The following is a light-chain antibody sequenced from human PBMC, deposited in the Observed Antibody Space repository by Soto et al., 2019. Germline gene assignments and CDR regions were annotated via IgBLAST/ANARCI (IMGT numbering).Light chain of an antibody. Sequence: QFALTQPASVSGSPGQSITISCTGTSSDVGGYNYVSWYQHHPGKAPKLMIYDVSNRPSGVSNRFSGSKSGNTASLTISGLPPEDEADYYCSSYTTSNTRQIVFGTGTKVTVL. CDR3: SSYTTSNTRQIV. V-gene: IGLV2-14*03. J-gene: IGLJ1*01. CDR2: DVS. CDR1: SSDVGGYNY.